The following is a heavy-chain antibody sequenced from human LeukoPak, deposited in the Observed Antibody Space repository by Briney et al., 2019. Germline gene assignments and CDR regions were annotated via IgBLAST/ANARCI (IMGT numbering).Heavy chain of an antibody. CDR2: ISWNSGSI. J-gene: IGHJ1*01. V-gene: IGHV3-9*01. CDR3: AKAPDSSGHLLPRYFQH. D-gene: IGHD3-22*01. Sequence: GGSLRLSCAASGFTFDDYAMHWGRQAPGKGLGWGSGISWNSGSIGYADSVKGRFTISRDNAKNSLSLQMNSLRAEDTALYYCAKAPDSSGHLLPRYFQHWGQGTLVTVSS. CDR1: GFTFDDYA.